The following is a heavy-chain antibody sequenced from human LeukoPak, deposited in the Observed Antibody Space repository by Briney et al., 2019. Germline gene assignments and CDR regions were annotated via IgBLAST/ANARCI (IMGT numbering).Heavy chain of an antibody. CDR1: GDSVSSNSAA. CDR3: ARDHGSFDAFDI. Sequence: SPTLSLTCAISGDSVSSNSAAWNWLRQSPSRGLEWLGRTYYRSKWYNDYAVSVKSRITINPDTSKNQFSLQLNSVTPEDTAAYYCARDHGSFDAFDIWGQGTMVTVSS. J-gene: IGHJ3*02. CDR2: TYYRSKWYN. D-gene: IGHD6-13*01. V-gene: IGHV6-1*01.